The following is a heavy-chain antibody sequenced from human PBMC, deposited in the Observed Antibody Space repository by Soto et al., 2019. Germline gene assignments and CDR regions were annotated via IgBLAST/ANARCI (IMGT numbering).Heavy chain of an antibody. CDR2: ISGSGGST. V-gene: IGHV3-23*01. CDR3: AKDSGFGVVIPNRPLDY. CDR1: GFTFSSYA. D-gene: IGHD3-3*01. Sequence: GGSLRLSCAASGFTFSSYAMSWVRQAPGKGLEWVSAISGSGGSTYYADSVKGRFTISRDNSKNTLYLQMNSLRAEDTAVYYCAKDSGFGVVIPNRPLDYWGQGTLVTVSS. J-gene: IGHJ4*02.